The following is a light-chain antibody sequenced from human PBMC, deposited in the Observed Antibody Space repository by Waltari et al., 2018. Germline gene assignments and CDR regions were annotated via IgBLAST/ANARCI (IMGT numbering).Light chain of an antibody. V-gene: IGLV1-51*01. CDR3: GTWDTSLSAGV. Sequence: QSVLTQPPSVSAAPGQKVTISCSGSSSHLGRHYASWYQQLPGTAPKLLIYDNDKRPSGIPDRFSGSKSGASATLGITGLQTGDEADYYCGTWDTSLSAGVFGGGTKVTVL. CDR1: SSHLGRHY. J-gene: IGLJ3*02. CDR2: DND.